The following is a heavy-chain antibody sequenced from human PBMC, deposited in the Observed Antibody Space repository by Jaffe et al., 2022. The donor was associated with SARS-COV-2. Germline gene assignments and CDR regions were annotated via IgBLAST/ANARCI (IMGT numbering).Heavy chain of an antibody. CDR1: GFTFSSYG. CDR2: IWYDGSNK. CDR3: ARDPQDDYGDYAITTGGDY. D-gene: IGHD4-17*01. V-gene: IGHV3-33*01. Sequence: QVQLVESGGGVVQPGRSLRLSCAASGFTFSSYGMHWVRQAPGKGLEWVAVIWYDGSNKYYADSVKGRFTISRDNSKNTLYLQMNSLRAEDTAVYYCARDPQDDYGDYAITTGGDYWGQGTLVTVSS. J-gene: IGHJ4*02.